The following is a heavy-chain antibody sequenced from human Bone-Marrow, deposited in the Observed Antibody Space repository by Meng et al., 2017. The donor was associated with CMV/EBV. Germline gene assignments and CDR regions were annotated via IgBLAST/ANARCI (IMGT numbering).Heavy chain of an antibody. CDR1: GFTFSSYS. Sequence: GSLRLSCAASGFTFSSYSMNWVRQAPGKGLEWVSSISSSSSYIYYADSVKGRFTISRDNAKNSLYLQMNSLRAEDTAVYYCARAGDGYSYGYRETDAFDIWGQGTMVTVSS. J-gene: IGHJ3*02. V-gene: IGHV3-21*01. D-gene: IGHD5-18*01. CDR2: ISSSSSYI. CDR3: ARAGDGYSYGYRETDAFDI.